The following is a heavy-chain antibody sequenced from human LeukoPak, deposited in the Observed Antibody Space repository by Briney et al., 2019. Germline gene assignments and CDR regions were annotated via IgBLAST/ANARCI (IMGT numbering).Heavy chain of an antibody. V-gene: IGHV1-8*02. D-gene: IGHD6-19*01. CDR1: GYTFTSYD. Sequence: ASVKVSCKASGYTFTSYDINWVRQATGQGLEWMGWMNPNSGNTGYAQKFQGRVTMTRDTSSSTAYMELSRLRFDDSAVYYCARGREVAGTVSYWGQGTLVTVSS. CDR2: MNPNSGNT. J-gene: IGHJ4*02. CDR3: ARGREVAGTVSY.